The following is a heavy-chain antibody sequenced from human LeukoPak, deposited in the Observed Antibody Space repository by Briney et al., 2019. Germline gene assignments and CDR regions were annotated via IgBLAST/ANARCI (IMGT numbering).Heavy chain of an antibody. CDR3: ASHPIGSGYHYYYGMDV. J-gene: IGHJ6*02. V-gene: IGHV1-69*13. D-gene: IGHD3-22*01. CDR2: IIPIFGTA. Sequence: GASVKVSCKASGGTFSSYAISWVRQAPGQGLEWMGWIIPIFGTANYAQKFQGRVTITADESTSTAYMELSSLRSEDTAVYYCASHPIGSGYHYYYGMDVWGQGTTVTVSS. CDR1: GGTFSSYA.